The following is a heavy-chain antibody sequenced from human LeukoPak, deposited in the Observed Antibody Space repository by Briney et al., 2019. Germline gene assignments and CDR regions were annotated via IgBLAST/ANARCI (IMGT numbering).Heavy chain of an antibody. CDR2: ISSDGSNK. CDR3: ASRGGYCSSTSCYRIDY. J-gene: IGHJ4*02. CDR1: GFTFSSYA. V-gene: IGHV3-30-3*01. D-gene: IGHD2-2*01. Sequence: GQSLRPSCAASGFTFSSYAMHWVRQAPGKGLEWVAFISSDGSNKYYADSVKGRFNISRDNSKNTLYLQMNSLRAEDTAVYYCASRGGYCSSTSCYRIDYWGQGTLVTVSS.